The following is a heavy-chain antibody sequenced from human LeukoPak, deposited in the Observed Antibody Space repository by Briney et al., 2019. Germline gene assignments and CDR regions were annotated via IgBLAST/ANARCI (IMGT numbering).Heavy chain of an antibody. CDR1: GGTFSSYA. CDR3: ARASSSGWYSPYYYYYYMDV. CDR2: IIPIFGTA. Sequence: SVKVSCKASGGTFSSYAISWVRQAPGQGLEWMGGIIPIFGTANYAQKFQGRVTITADESTSTAYMELSSLRSEDTAVYYCARASSSGWYSPYYYYYYMDVWGKGTTVTVSS. V-gene: IGHV1-69*13. J-gene: IGHJ6*03. D-gene: IGHD6-19*01.